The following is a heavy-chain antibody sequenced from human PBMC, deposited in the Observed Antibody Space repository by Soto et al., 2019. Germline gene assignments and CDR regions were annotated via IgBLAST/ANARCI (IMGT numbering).Heavy chain of an antibody. V-gene: IGHV3-74*01. J-gene: IGHJ6*02. D-gene: IGHD3-16*02. CDR2: INSDGSST. Sequence: GGSLRLSCAASGFTFSSYWMHWVRQAPGKGLVWVSRINSDGSSTSYADSVKGRFTISRDNAKNTLYLQMNSLRAEDTAVYYCARDLYSVDDYVWGSYRPVYYYYGMDVWGQGTTVTVSS. CDR3: ARDLYSVDDYVWGSYRPVYYYYGMDV. CDR1: GFTFSSYW.